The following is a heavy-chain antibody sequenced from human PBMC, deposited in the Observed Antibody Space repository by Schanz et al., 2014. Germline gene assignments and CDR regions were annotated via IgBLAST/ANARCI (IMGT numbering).Heavy chain of an antibody. Sequence: EVQMLESGGGLVQPGGSLRLSCVASGFTFRRYGMSWVRQAPGKGPEWVSVIAGDGGGPNYVDSVKGRFTISRDNSDNTLYLQMNNLRAEDTAVYYCARGSGTFDSWGQGTLVTVSS. D-gene: IGHD3-3*01. CDR2: IAGDGGGP. V-gene: IGHV3-23*01. J-gene: IGHJ4*02. CDR1: GFTFRRYG. CDR3: ARGSGTFDS.